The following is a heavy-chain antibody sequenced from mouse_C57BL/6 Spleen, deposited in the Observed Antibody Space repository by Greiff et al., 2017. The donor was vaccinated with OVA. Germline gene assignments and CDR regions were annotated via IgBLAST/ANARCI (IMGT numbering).Heavy chain of an antibody. V-gene: IGHV1-18*01. CDR2: INPNNGGT. J-gene: IGHJ2*01. D-gene: IGHD3-2*02. CDR3: ARGGSSGPYFDY. Sequence: VQLQQSGPELVKPGASVKIPCKASGYTFTDYNMDWVKQSPGKSLEWIGDINPNNGGTIYNQKFKGKATLTVDTSSSTASMELRSLTSEDTAVYDCARGGSSGPYFDYWGQGTTLTVSS. CDR1: GYTFTDYN.